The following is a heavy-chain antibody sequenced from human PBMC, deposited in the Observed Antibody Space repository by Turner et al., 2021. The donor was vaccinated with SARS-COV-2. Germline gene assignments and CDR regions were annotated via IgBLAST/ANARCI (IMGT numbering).Heavy chain of an antibody. D-gene: IGHD2-2*01. CDR2: ISSSSSYI. CDR1: GFTFRSYS. Sequence: EVQLVESGGGLVKPGGSLRLSGAASGFTFRSYSMNWVRQAPGKGLEWVSSISSSSSYIYYADSVKGRFTISRDNAKNSLYLQMNSLRAEDTAVYYCARDHRPVVVPAAKRAGSYYYGMDVWGQGTTVTVSS. CDR3: ARDHRPVVVPAAKRAGSYYYGMDV. V-gene: IGHV3-21*01. J-gene: IGHJ6*02.